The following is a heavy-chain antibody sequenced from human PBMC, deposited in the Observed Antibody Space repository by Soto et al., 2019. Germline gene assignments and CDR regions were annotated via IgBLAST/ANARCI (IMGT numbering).Heavy chain of an antibody. CDR3: ARDLMQIVVVINRYYYYGMDV. J-gene: IGHJ6*02. D-gene: IGHD3-22*01. CDR1: GYTFTGYY. V-gene: IGHV1-2*02. Sequence: ASVKVSCKASGYTFTGYYMHWVRQAPGQGLEWMGWINPNSGGTNYAQKFQGRVTMTRDTSISTAYMELSRLRSDDTAVYYCARDLMQIVVVINRYYYYGMDVWGQGTTLTV. CDR2: INPNSGGT.